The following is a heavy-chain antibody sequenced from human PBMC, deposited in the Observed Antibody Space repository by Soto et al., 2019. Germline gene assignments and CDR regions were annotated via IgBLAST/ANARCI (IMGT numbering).Heavy chain of an antibody. V-gene: IGHV4-31*03. CDR2: IYYSGST. CDR3: ARSLRYFDWLLAVDYYYGMDV. CDR1: GGSISSGGYY. D-gene: IGHD3-9*01. J-gene: IGHJ6*02. Sequence: SETLSLTCTVSGGSISSGGYYWSWIRQHPGKGLEWIGYIYYSGSTYYNPSLKSRVTISVDTSKNQFSLKLSSVTAADTAVYYCARSLRYFDWLLAVDYYYGMDVWGQGTTVTVSS.